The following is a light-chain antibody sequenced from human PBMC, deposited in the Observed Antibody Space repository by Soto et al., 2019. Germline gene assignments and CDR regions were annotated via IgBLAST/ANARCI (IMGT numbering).Light chain of an antibody. Sequence: EIVLTQSPGTLSLSPGERATLSCRASQRVSSSYLAWYQQKFGQAPRLLIYGASSRATGIPDRFSGTGSGTDFTLTISRLEPEDFAVYYCQQHGSSLTWTFGQGTTV. CDR3: QQHGSSLTWT. V-gene: IGKV3-20*01. J-gene: IGKJ1*01. CDR1: QRVSSSY. CDR2: GAS.